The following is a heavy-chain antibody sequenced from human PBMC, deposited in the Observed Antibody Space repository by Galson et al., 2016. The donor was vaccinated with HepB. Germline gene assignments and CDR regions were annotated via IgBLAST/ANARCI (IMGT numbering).Heavy chain of an antibody. CDR3: ARRLENRSIRPFDY. CDR1: GDSMSSGDYY. CDR2: IYHSGKT. V-gene: IGHV4-31*03. Sequence: TLSLTCNVSGDSMSSGDYYWTWIRQHPGKGLEWIGYIYHSGKTYYNPSLKSRITISLDTSKNQFSLKLNSVTAADTAVYYCARRLENRSIRPFDYWGQGTLVTVSP. J-gene: IGHJ4*02. D-gene: IGHD6-6*01.